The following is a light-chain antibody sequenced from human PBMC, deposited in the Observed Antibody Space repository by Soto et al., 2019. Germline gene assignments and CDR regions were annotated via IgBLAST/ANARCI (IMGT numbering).Light chain of an antibody. Sequence: QTVVTQEPSFSVSPGGAVTLTCGLSSGSVSTSYYPSWHQQTPGQAPRTLIYSTNTRSSGVPDRFSGSILGNKAALTITGAQADDESDYYCVLYMPSGIWVFGGGTKVTVL. CDR2: STN. CDR1: SGSVSTSYY. CDR3: VLYMPSGIWV. J-gene: IGLJ3*02. V-gene: IGLV8-61*01.